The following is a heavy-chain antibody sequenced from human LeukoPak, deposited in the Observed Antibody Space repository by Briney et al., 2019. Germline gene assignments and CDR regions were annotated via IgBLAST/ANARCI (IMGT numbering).Heavy chain of an antibody. CDR2: ISSSSSYI. J-gene: IGHJ5*02. D-gene: IGHD2-2*01. CDR3: ARGGTTREDNWFDP. Sequence: PGGSLRLSCAASGFTFSSYSMNWVRQAPGKGLEWVSSISSSSSYIYYADSVKGRFTISRDNAKNSLYLQMNSLRAEDTAVYYCARGGTTREDNWFDPWGQGTLVTVSS. V-gene: IGHV3-21*01. CDR1: GFTFSSYS.